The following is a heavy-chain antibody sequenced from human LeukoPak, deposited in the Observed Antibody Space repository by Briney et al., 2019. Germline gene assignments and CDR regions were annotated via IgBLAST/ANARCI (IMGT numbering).Heavy chain of an antibody. D-gene: IGHD2-21*02. Sequence: PGGSLRLSCAASGFTFSSYWMSWVRQAPGKGLEWVANIKQDGSEKYYVDSVKGRFTISRDNAKNSLYLQMNSLRAEDTAVYYCARALGIGDWPALGYWGQGTLVTVSS. CDR2: IKQDGSEK. V-gene: IGHV3-7*01. J-gene: IGHJ4*02. CDR1: GFTFSSYW. CDR3: ARALGIGDWPALGY.